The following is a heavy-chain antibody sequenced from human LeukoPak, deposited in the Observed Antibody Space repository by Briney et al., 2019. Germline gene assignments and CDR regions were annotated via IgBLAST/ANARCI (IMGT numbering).Heavy chain of an antibody. D-gene: IGHD5-24*01. Sequence: ASVKVSCKASGYTFSNYHIHWVRQAPGQGIEWMGIINPRYCSTTYAQNFQGRVTMTRDMSTSTVYMELSSLRSEDTAVYYCAREEARDGSTGYYFDYWGQGTLVTVSS. CDR3: AREEARDGSTGYYFDY. J-gene: IGHJ4*02. CDR2: INPRYCST. V-gene: IGHV1-46*01. CDR1: GYTFSNYH.